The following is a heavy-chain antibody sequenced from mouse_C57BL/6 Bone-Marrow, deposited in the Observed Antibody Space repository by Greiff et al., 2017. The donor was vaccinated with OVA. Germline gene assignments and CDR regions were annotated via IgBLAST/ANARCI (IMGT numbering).Heavy chain of an antibody. D-gene: IGHD2-1*01. CDR3: ARGGNPWFAY. Sequence: QVQLQQPGAELVMPGASVKLSCKASGYTFTSYWMHWVKQRPGQGLEWIGEIDPSDSYTNYNQKFKGKSTLTVDKSSSTAYMQLSSLTSVDSAVYYFARGGNPWFAYWGQGTLVTVSA. CDR1: GYTFTSYW. J-gene: IGHJ3*01. V-gene: IGHV1-69*01. CDR2: IDPSDSYT.